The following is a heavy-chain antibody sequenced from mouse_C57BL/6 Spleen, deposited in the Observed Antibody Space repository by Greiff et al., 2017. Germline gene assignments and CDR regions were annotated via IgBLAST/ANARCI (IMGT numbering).Heavy chain of an antibody. CDR3: ARAMYYFDY. V-gene: IGHV1-42*01. J-gene: IGHJ2*01. CDR1: GYSFTGYY. Sequence: VQLQQSGPELVKPGASVKISCKASGYSFTGYYMNWVKQSPEKCLEWIGEINPSNGGTTYNQKFKAKATLTVDKASSTAYMQLKSLTSEDSAVYYCARAMYYFDYWGQGTTLTVSS. CDR2: INPSNGGT.